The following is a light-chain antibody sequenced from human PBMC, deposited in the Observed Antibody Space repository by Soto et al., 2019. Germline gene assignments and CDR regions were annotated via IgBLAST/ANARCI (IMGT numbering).Light chain of an antibody. V-gene: IGLV1-44*01. CDR1: SSNIGSNT. CDR3: AAWDDILNARYV. Sequence: QSVLTQPPSASGTPGQRVTISCSGSSSNIGSNTVNWYQQLPGTAPKLLIYNNNQRPSGVPDRFSGSKAGTSASLAISGLQSEDEADDYCAAWDDILNARYVFGTGTKLTVL. J-gene: IGLJ1*01. CDR2: NNN.